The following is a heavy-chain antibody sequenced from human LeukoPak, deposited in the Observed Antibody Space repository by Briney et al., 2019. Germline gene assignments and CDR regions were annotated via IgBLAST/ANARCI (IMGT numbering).Heavy chain of an antibody. J-gene: IGHJ4*02. CDR2: INPNSGCT. V-gene: IGHV1-2*02. CDR1: GYTFTGYY. D-gene: IGHD5-18*01. CDR3: SRYGYSYEYYFDY. Sequence: ASVKVSCKASGYTFTGYYMHWVRQAPGQGLEWMGLINPNSGCTNYAQKFQGGVTMTRDTSSSTAYMELSRLRSDYTAVYYCSRYGYSYEYYFDYWGQGTLVTVSS.